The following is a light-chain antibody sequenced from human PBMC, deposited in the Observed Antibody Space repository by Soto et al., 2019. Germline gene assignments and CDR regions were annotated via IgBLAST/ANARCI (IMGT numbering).Light chain of an antibody. CDR2: GAS. CDR3: QQYGSSPLT. Sequence: ETVMTQSPATLSVSPGERATLSCGASQSINSNLGWYQQKPGQAPRLLIYGASSRATGIPDRFSGSGSGTDFTLTIGRLEPEDFAVYYCQQYGSSPLTFGEGTKVDIK. J-gene: IGKJ4*01. CDR1: QSINSN. V-gene: IGKV3-20*01.